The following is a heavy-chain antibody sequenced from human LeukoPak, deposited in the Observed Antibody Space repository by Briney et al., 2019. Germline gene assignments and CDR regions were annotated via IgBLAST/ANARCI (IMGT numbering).Heavy chain of an antibody. D-gene: IGHD1-26*01. CDR1: GYTFTGYY. J-gene: IGHJ4*02. V-gene: IGHV1-2*02. CDR3: AREMSGSIDL. Sequence: ASVKVSCKASGYTFTGYYMHWVRQAPGQGLEWMGWINPDSGGTNHAQKFQGRVTMTRDTSIRTVYMELSRLRSDDTAVYYCAREMSGSIDLWGQGTLVTVSS. CDR2: INPDSGGT.